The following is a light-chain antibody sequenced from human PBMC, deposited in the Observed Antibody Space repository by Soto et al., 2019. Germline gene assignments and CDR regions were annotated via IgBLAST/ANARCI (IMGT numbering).Light chain of an antibody. CDR3: MQPLQARMS. V-gene: IGKV2-28*01. Sequence: EIVLTQSPRSLSASPGEPASISCRSSQSLTHSSGSNYLDWYLLMPRQPPHLLISLGSNRGSGVAGRFSGGGSGTAVTRTISRVGSEDAGVYFCMQPLQARMSFVQGTRREFQ. CDR2: LGS. J-gene: IGKJ5*01. CDR1: QSLTHSSGSNY.